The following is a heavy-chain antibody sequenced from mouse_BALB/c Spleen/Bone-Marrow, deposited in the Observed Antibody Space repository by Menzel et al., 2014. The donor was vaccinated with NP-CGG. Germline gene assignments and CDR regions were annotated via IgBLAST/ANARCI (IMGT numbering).Heavy chain of an antibody. CDR3: ARGISTMITAWFAY. D-gene: IGHD2-4*01. CDR1: GYSFTGYT. J-gene: IGHJ3*01. V-gene: IGHV1-18*01. CDR2: INPYNGGT. Sequence: VQLQQSGPELVKPGASMKISCKASGYSFTGYTMNWVKQSHGKNLEWIGLINPYNGGTSYNQKFKGKATLTVDKSSSTAYMELPSLTSEDSAVYYCARGISTMITAWFAYWGQGTLVTVSA.